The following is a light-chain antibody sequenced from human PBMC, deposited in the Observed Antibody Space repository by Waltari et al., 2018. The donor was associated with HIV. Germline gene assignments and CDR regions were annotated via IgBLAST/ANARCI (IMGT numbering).Light chain of an antibody. V-gene: IGLV2-11*01. Sequence: QSALTQPRSVSGSPGQSVTISCPGTSSDVGGYNYVSWYQQHPGKAPKLMIYEVSKRPSGVPDRFSGSKSGNTASLTISGLQAEDEADYYCCSYAGSYTPVVFGGGTKLTVL. J-gene: IGLJ3*02. CDR2: EVS. CDR1: SSDVGGYNY. CDR3: CSYAGSYTPVV.